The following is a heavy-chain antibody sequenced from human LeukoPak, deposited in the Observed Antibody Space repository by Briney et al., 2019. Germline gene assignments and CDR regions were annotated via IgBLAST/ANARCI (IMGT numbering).Heavy chain of an antibody. Sequence: GGSLRLSCAASGFTFSSYEMNWVRQAPGKGLEWVSYISSSGSTIYYADSVKGRSTISRDNAKNSLYLQMNSLRAEDTAVYYCARGVVPAANVDFGFDYWGQGTLVTVSS. J-gene: IGHJ4*02. V-gene: IGHV3-48*03. CDR3: ARGVVPAANVDFGFDY. CDR1: GFTFSSYE. D-gene: IGHD2-2*01. CDR2: ISSSGSTI.